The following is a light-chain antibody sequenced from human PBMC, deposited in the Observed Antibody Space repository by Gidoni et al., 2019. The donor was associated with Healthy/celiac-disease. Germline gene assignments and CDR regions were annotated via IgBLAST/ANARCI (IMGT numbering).Light chain of an antibody. Sequence: DIQMTQSPSSLSASVGDRVTITCRASQSISSYLNWYQQKPGKAPKFLIYTASSLKSGVPSLFSGRGSGTDFTLTISSLQPEYFATYYCQQSYSTWTFGQXTKVEIK. CDR2: TAS. V-gene: IGKV1-39*01. CDR1: QSISSY. CDR3: QQSYSTWT. J-gene: IGKJ1*01.